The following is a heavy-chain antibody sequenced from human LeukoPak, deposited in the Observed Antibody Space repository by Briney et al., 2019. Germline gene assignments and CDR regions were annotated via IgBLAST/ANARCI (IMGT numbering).Heavy chain of an antibody. V-gene: IGHV3-23*01. J-gene: IGHJ4*02. D-gene: IGHD3-22*01. CDR2: ISGSGGSI. CDR1: GFTFNNYA. Sequence: PEGSLRLSCAASGFTFNNYAMTWVRQVPGKGLEWVSTISGSGGSIFYADSVRGRFTISRDNSKNTLFLQMNSLRAEDTAVYYCAKDRSLIVVVMAFHYWGQGTLVTVSS. CDR3: AKDRSLIVVVMAFHY.